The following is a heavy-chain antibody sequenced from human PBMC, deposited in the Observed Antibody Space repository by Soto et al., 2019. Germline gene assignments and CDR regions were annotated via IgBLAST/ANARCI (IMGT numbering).Heavy chain of an antibody. Sequence: GGSLRLSCAASGFTFNSYAMHGVRQAPGKGLEWVAVISYDGSNKYYADSVKGRFTISRDNSKNTLYLQMNSLRAEDTAVYYCARGVTTVTTIDYWGQGTLVTVSS. V-gene: IGHV3-30-3*01. CDR1: GFTFNSYA. CDR2: ISYDGSNK. D-gene: IGHD4-17*01. CDR3: ARGVTTVTTIDY. J-gene: IGHJ4*02.